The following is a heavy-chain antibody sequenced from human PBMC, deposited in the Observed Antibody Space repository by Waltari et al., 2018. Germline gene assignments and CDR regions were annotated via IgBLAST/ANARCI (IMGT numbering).Heavy chain of an antibody. CDR1: SFSISSGDY. CDR2: IHHSGTT. J-gene: IGHJ4*02. D-gene: IGHD1-26*01. Sequence: QVQLQESGPGLVKPSETLSLTCAVSSFSISSGDYWAWIRQPPGKGLEWIGSIHHSGTTYYNPSLKSRVTISLDTPTNQFSLKLNAVTAADTAVYFCVKDRGGAHHDYWGQGTLVTVSS. V-gene: IGHV4-38-2*02. CDR3: VKDRGGAHHDY.